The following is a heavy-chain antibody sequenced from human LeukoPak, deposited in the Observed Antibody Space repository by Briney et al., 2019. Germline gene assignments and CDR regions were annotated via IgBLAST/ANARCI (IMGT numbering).Heavy chain of an antibody. CDR2: IWYDGSNK. J-gene: IGHJ4*02. D-gene: IGHD5-18*01. CDR1: GFTFSSYG. Sequence: PGGSLRLSCAASGFTFSSYGMHWVRQAPGKGLEWVAVIWYDGSNKYYADSVKGRFTISRDNSKNTPYLQMNSLRAEDTAVYYCAKMVDTAMVIDYWGQGTLVTVSS. V-gene: IGHV3-33*06. CDR3: AKMVDTAMVIDY.